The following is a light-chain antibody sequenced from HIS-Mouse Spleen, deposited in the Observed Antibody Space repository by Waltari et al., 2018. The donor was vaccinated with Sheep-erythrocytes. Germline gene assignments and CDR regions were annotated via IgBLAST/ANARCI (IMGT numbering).Light chain of an antibody. CDR1: SSDVGGYNY. CDR3: CSYAGSYNHV. Sequence: QSDLTQPRSVSGSPGQSVTISCTGTSSDVGGYNYVSWYQQHPGKAPKLMIYDVSNRPSGVPGRFAGSKSGNTASLTISGLQAEDEADYYCCSYAGSYNHVFATGTKVTVL. V-gene: IGLV2-11*01. J-gene: IGLJ1*01. CDR2: DVS.